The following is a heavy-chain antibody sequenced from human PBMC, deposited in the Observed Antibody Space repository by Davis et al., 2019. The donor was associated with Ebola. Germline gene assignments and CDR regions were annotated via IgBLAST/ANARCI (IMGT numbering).Heavy chain of an antibody. D-gene: IGHD6-6*01. CDR2: IGTAGDT. V-gene: IGHV3-13*01. Sequence: PGGSLRLSCAASGFTFSSYDMHWVRQATGKGLEWVSAIGTAGDTYYPGSVKGRFTISRENAKNSLYLQMNSLRAGDTAVYYCARGDSSSSIFYYYGMDVWGQGTTVTVSS. J-gene: IGHJ6*02. CDR3: ARGDSSSSIFYYYGMDV. CDR1: GFTFSSYD.